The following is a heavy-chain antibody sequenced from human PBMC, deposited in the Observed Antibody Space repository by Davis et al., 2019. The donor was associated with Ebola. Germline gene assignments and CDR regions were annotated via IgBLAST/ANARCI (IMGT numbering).Heavy chain of an antibody. J-gene: IGHJ2*01. CDR1: GFTFSDYY. CDR2: ISGSGGST. D-gene: IGHD3/OR15-3a*01. Sequence: GESLKISCAASGFTFSDYYMSWVRQAPGKGLEWVSAISGSGGSTYYADSVKGRFTISRDNSKNTLYLQMNSLRAEDTAVYYCAKGTRGDWSWYFDLWGRGTLVTVSS. V-gene: IGHV3-23*01. CDR3: AKGTRGDWSWYFDL.